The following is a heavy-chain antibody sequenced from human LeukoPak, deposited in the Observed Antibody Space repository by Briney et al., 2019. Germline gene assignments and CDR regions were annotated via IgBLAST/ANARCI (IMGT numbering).Heavy chain of an antibody. Sequence: GGSLRLSCAASGFSLSGYWMHWVRQAPGKGLVWVSRISPEGSGTTYADSVKGRFTISRDNSKNTLYLQMNSLRDVDAAVYHCTRVQAGRSGLMDVWGRGTTVTVSS. D-gene: IGHD2-8*02. CDR2: ISPEGSGT. CDR1: GFSLSGYW. J-gene: IGHJ6*02. CDR3: TRVQAGRSGLMDV. V-gene: IGHV3-74*01.